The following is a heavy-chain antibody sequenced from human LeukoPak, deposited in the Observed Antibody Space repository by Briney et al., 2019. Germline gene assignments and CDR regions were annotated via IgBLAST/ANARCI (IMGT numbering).Heavy chain of an antibody. D-gene: IGHD2-15*01. J-gene: IGHJ4*02. CDR2: ISAYNGNT. V-gene: IGHV1-18*04. Sequence: GASVKASCKAFGYTFTGYYLHWVRQAPGQGLEGMGWISAYNGNTNYAQKLQGRVTMTTDTSTSTAYMELRSLRSDDTAVYYCARVTRRCSGGSCYILGLDYWGQGTLVTVSS. CDR3: ARVTRRCSGGSCYILGLDY. CDR1: GYTFTGYY.